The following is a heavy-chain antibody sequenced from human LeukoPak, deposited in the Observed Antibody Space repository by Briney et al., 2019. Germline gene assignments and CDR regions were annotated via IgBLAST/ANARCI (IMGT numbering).Heavy chain of an antibody. Sequence: PGGSLRLSCAASGFTLSGYWMHWVRHGPGKVLVWVSRIRSDGSSTSYADSVKGRFTVSRDNAKNTLYLQMNSLRAEDTAVYYCVRSDWFDPWGQGTLVTVSS. CDR2: IRSDGSST. V-gene: IGHV3-74*01. CDR1: GFTLSGYW. J-gene: IGHJ5*02. CDR3: VRSDWFDP.